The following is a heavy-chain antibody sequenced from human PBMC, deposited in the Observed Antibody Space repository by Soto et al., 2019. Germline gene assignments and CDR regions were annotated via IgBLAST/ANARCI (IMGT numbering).Heavy chain of an antibody. D-gene: IGHD1-1*01. CDR2: MNPSTGNS. CDR1: GYTFTSYD. J-gene: IGHJ4*02. V-gene: IGHV1-8*01. Sequence: ASVKVSCKASGYTFTSYDIYWVRQATGQGLEWMGWMNPSTGNSGYAQKFQGRVTMTSDTSISPAHMELSSLRSEDTAVYYCARRAETNGWNGFGADKYYFDFRGQGTLVTVSS. CDR3: ARRAETNGWNGFGADKYYFDF.